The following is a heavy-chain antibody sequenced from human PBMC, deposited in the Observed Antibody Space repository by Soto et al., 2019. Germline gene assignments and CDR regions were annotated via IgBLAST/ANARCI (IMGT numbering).Heavy chain of an antibody. V-gene: IGHV3-23*01. CDR3: AKGLLWFGKSEYYFDY. D-gene: IGHD3-10*01. J-gene: IGHJ4*02. CDR1: GFTFSSYA. CDR2: ISGSGGST. Sequence: PGGALRLSCSASGFTFSSYAMSWVRQAPGKGLEWVSAISGSGGSTYYADSVEGRFTISRDNSKNTLYLQMNSLRAEDTTVHYRAKGLLWFGKSEYYFDYWGRGTMVSV.